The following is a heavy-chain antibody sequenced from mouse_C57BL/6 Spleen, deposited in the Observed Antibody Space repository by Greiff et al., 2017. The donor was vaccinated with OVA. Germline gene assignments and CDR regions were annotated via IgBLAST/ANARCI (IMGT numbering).Heavy chain of an antibody. V-gene: IGHV1-59*01. CDR1: GYTFTSYW. CDR3: ARSPDDYDFDY. CDR2: IDPSDSYT. D-gene: IGHD2-4*01. J-gene: IGHJ2*01. Sequence: QVQLQQPGAELVRPGTSVKLSCKASGYTFTSYWMHWVKQRPGQGLEWIGVIDPSDSYTNYNQKFKGKATLTVDTSSSTAYMQLSSLTSEDSAVYYCARSPDDYDFDYWGQGTTLTVSS.